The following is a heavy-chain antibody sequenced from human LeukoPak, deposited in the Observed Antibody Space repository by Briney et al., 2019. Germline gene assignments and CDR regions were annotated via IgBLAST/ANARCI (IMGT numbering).Heavy chain of an antibody. V-gene: IGHV3-23*01. Sequence: HPGGPLRLSCAASGFTFNSYAMSWVRQAPGKGLEWVSGISGSGGSTYYADSVKGRFTIYRDNSKNTLYLQMNSLRAEDTAVYYCAKDGRITIFGVVIYYFDYWGQGTLVTVSS. CDR2: ISGSGGST. CDR1: GFTFNSYA. D-gene: IGHD3-3*01. CDR3: AKDGRITIFGVVIYYFDY. J-gene: IGHJ4*02.